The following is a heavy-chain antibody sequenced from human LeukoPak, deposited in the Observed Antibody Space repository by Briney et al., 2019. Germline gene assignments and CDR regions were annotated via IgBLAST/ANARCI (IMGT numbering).Heavy chain of an antibody. CDR2: INPDGSIR. V-gene: IGHV3-74*03. Sequence: GGTLRLSCAASGLTFSTYWMHWVRHAPGKGLAWVARINPDGSIRTYADSVQGRVTISRDTAKDTLFLKMNSLRAEDTAVYYCAREARVGGALQYWGQGTPVTVSS. J-gene: IGHJ4*02. CDR3: AREARVGGALQY. D-gene: IGHD1-26*01. CDR1: GLTFSTYW.